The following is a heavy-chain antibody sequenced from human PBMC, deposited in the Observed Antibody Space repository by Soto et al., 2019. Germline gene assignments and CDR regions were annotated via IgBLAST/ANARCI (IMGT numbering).Heavy chain of an antibody. CDR2: TNPSTGVT. D-gene: IGHD6-19*01. CDR3: VSRLAVSDTVWFDH. CDR1: GYSFIDYY. Sequence: QVQLVQSGADLKKPGASVQVACKASGYSFIDYYIHWVRQAPGQGLEWMGWTNPSTGVTKYAQKFQGRVTMTRDTTSSTAYMELSRLISDDATLYYCVSRLAVSDTVWFDHWVQGTLVTVSS. J-gene: IGHJ5*02. V-gene: IGHV1-2*02.